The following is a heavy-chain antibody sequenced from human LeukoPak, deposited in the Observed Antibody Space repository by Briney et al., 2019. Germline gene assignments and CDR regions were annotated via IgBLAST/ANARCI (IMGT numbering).Heavy chain of an antibody. Sequence: PGGSLRLSCAASGFTFSSYSMNWVRQAPGKGLEWVSSISSSSSYIYYADSVKGRFTISRDNAKNSLYLQMNSLRAEDTAVYYCASRYCSSTSCYAVDYWGQGTLVTVSS. CDR3: ASRYCSSTSCYAVDY. CDR1: GFTFSSYS. J-gene: IGHJ4*02. CDR2: ISSSSSYI. V-gene: IGHV3-21*01. D-gene: IGHD2-2*01.